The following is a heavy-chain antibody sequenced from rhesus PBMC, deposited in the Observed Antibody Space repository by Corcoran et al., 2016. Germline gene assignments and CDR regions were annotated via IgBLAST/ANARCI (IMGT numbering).Heavy chain of an antibody. J-gene: IGHJ5-2*02. CDR3: ARSLKPFDNSFDV. V-gene: IGHV4S6*01. CDR1: GASIRSTY. Sequence: QVQLQESGPGLVKPSETLPLTCAVSGASIRSTYWTWIRQPPGKGLEWIGFINGVSATTNYSPSLKNRVTISKDASKNQFSLNLSSVTAADTAVYYCARSLKPFDNSFDVWGRGVLVTVSS. CDR2: INGVSATT.